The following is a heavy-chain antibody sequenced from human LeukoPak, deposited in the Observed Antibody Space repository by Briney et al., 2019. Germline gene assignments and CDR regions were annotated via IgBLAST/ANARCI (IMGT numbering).Heavy chain of an antibody. CDR1: GGFISSYY. CDR2: IYTSGSS. V-gene: IGHV4-4*07. Sequence: SETLSLTCTVSGGFISSYYWSWIRQPAGKGLEWIGRIYTSGSSNSNPSLKSRVTMSADTSKNQFSLKPSSVTAADTAVYYCARDISVAGSFILFDYWGQGTLVTVSS. CDR3: ARDISVAGSFILFDY. D-gene: IGHD6-19*01. J-gene: IGHJ4*02.